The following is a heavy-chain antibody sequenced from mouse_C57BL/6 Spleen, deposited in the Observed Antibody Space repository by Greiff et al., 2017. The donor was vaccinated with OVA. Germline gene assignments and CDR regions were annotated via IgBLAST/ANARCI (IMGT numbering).Heavy chain of an antibody. D-gene: IGHD2-4*01. J-gene: IGHJ3*01. CDR1: GYTFTSYW. CDR2: IYPGSGST. V-gene: IGHV1-55*01. CDR3: ARSPYDYDTWFAY. Sequence: QVQLQQSGAELVKPGASVKMSCKASGYTFTSYWITWVKQRPGQGLEWIGDIYPGSGSTNYNEKFKSKATLTVDTSSSTAYMQLSSLTSEDSAVYYCARSPYDYDTWFAYWGQGTLVTVSA.